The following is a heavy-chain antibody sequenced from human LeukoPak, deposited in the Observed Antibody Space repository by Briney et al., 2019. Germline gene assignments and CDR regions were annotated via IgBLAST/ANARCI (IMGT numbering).Heavy chain of an antibody. Sequence: GGSLRLSCAASGFTFSSYAMNWVRQAPGKGLEWVSVISGSGGSTNYADSVEGRFTISRDNSNNTLYLQMNSLRAEDTAVYYCAKDARRDGYSYDYWGQGTLVTVSS. D-gene: IGHD5-24*01. V-gene: IGHV3-23*01. CDR2: ISGSGGST. CDR1: GFTFSSYA. J-gene: IGHJ4*02. CDR3: AKDARRDGYSYDY.